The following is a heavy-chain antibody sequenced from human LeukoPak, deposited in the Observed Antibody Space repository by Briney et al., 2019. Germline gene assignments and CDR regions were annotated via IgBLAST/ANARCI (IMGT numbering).Heavy chain of an antibody. CDR3: ARDDGSGWSDAFDI. CDR2: IYHSGST. Sequence: PSETLSLTCTVSGYSISSGYYWGWIRQPPEKGLEWIGSIYHSGSTYYNPSLKSRVTISVDTSKNQFSLKLSSVTAADTAVYYCARDDGSGWSDAFDIWGQGTMVTVSS. CDR1: GYSISSGYY. V-gene: IGHV4-38-2*02. J-gene: IGHJ3*02. D-gene: IGHD6-19*01.